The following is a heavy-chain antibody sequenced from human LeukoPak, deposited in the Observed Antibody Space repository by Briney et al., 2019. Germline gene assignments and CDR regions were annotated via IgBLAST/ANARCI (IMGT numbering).Heavy chain of an antibody. V-gene: IGHV3-30*04. CDR2: ISYDGSNK. CDR1: GFTFSSYA. Sequence: GGSLRLSYAASGFTFSSYAMHWVRQAPGKGLEWVAVISYDGSNKYYADSVKGRFTISRDNSKNTLYLQMNSLRAEDTAVYYCARPLAVYWGQGTLVTVSS. J-gene: IGHJ4*02. CDR3: ARPLAVY.